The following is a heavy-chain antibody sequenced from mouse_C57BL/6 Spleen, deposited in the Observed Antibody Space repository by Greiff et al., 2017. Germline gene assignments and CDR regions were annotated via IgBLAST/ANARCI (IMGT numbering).Heavy chain of an antibody. J-gene: IGHJ1*03. CDR2: ISYDGSN. V-gene: IGHV3-6*01. D-gene: IGHD1-1*01. CDR1: GYSITSGYY. CDR3: ARDRYYGSSPWYFDV. Sequence: DVKLVESGPGLVKPSQSLSLTCSVTGYSITSGYYWNWIRQFPGNKLEWMGYISYDGSNNYNPSLKNRISITRDTSKNQFFLKLNSVTTEDTATYYCARDRYYGSSPWYFDVWGTGTTVTVSS.